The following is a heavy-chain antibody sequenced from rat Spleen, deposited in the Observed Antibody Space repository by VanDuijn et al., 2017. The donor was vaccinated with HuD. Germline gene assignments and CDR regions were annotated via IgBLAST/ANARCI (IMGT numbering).Heavy chain of an antibody. D-gene: IGHD1-6*01. CDR1: GFTFSDYG. CDR3: VRQMYTKDYSYWYFDF. Sequence: EVQLVESGGGLVQPGRSLKLSCVASGFTFSDYGMNWIRQAPGKGLEWVAYISSSGGTIYYADSVKGRFTISRDNAKSILYLQLDRLRSEDTATYYCVRQMYTKDYSYWYFDFWGPGTMVTVSS. J-gene: IGHJ1*01. CDR2: ISSSGGTI. V-gene: IGHV5-34*01.